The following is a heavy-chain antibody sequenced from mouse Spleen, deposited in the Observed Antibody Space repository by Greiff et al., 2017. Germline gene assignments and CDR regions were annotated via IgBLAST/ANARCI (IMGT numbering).Heavy chain of an antibody. V-gene: IGHV1-75*01. CDR3: ARGDYGNYFYYAMDY. J-gene: IGHJ4*01. Sequence: QVQLQQSGPELVKPGASVKISCKASGYTFTDYYINWVKQRPGQGLEWIGWIFPGSGSTYYNEKFKGKATLTVDKSSSTAYMLVSSLTSEDSAVYFCARGDYGNYFYYAMDYWGQGTSVTVSS. CDR2: IFPGSGST. D-gene: IGHD2-1*01. CDR1: GYTFTDYY.